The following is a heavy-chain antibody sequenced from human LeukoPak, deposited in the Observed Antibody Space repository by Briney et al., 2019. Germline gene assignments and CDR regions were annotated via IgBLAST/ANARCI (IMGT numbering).Heavy chain of an antibody. D-gene: IGHD2-15*01. J-gene: IGHJ4*02. CDR2: ISDTGNT. CDR1: GFTLSSYA. V-gene: IGHV3-23*01. CDR3: AKAPVTTCRGAFCYPFDY. Sequence: GGSLRLSCAASGFTLSSYAMSWVRQAPGKGLEWVSAISDTGNTYRADSVKGRFTISRDSSKNTLFLQMNRLRPEDAAVYYCAKAPVTTCRGAFCYPFDYWGLGTLVTVSS.